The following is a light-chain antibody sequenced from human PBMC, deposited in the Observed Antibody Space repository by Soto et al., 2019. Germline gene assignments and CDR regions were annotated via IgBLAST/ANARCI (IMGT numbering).Light chain of an antibody. V-gene: IGLV1-51*02. Sequence: QSVLTQPPSVSAAPGQSVTISCSGSSSNIGSDYVSWYQQLPGTAPKLLIYENNKRPSGIPDRFSRSKSGTSATLGITGLQTGDEAYYYCAAWDKSLSGGVFGGGTKLTVL. CDR3: AAWDKSLSGGV. J-gene: IGLJ2*01. CDR2: ENN. CDR1: SSNIGSDY.